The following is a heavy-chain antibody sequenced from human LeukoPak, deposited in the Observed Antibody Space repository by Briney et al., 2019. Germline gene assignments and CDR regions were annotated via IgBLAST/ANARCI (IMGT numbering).Heavy chain of an antibody. CDR1: GGSISSSSYY. D-gene: IGHD5-24*01. CDR3: ARLTWAARWLQNYFDY. J-gene: IGHJ4*02. Sequence: SETLSLTCTVSGGSISSSSYYWGWIRQPPGKGLEWIGSIYYSGSTYYNPSLKSRVTIFEDTSKNQFSLKLTSVTAADTAVYYCARLTWAARWLQNYFDYWGQGTLVTVSS. CDR2: IYYSGST. V-gene: IGHV4-39*01.